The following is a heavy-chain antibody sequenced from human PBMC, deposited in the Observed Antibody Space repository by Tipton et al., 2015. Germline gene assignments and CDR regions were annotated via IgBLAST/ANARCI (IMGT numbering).Heavy chain of an antibody. V-gene: IGHV4-34*01. CDR1: GGSFSGYY. D-gene: IGHD3-3*01. CDR2: INHSGST. J-gene: IGHJ4*02. CDR3: ARTYDFTAYSPVGC. Sequence: LRLSCAVYGGSFSGYYWSWIRQPPGKGLEWIGEINHSGSTNYNPSLKSRVTISVDTSKNQFSLKLSSVTAADTAVYYCARTYDFTAYSPVGCWGQGTLVTVSS.